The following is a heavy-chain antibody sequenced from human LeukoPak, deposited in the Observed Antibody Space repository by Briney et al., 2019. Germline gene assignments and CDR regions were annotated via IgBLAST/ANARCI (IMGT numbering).Heavy chain of an antibody. CDR1: GFTVSSNY. CDR3: ARVNVDTAMVYYFDY. Sequence: GGSLRLSCAASGFTVSSNYMSWVRQAPGKGLEWVSVIYSGGSSYYADSVKGRFTISRDNSKNTLYLQMNSLRAEDTAVYYCARVNVDTAMVYYFDYWGQGTLVTVSS. D-gene: IGHD5-18*01. V-gene: IGHV3-53*01. J-gene: IGHJ4*02. CDR2: IYSGGSS.